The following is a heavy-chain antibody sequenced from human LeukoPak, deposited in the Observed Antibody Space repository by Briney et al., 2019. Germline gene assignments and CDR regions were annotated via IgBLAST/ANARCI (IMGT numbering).Heavy chain of an antibody. CDR3: ARESNIAAAGTAFDI. D-gene: IGHD6-13*01. Sequence: GGSLRLSCAASGFTVSSNYMTSNYMTWVRQAPGKGLEWVSVIYTGGNTYYADSVKGRFIISRHNSRNTLYLQMNGLRPEDTAVYYCARESNIAAAGTAFDIWGQGTMVTVSS. CDR2: IYTGGNT. CDR1: GFTVSSNYMTSNY. J-gene: IGHJ3*02. V-gene: IGHV3-53*04.